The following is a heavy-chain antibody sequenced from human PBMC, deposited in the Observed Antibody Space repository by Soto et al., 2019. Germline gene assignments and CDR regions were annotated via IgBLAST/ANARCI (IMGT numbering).Heavy chain of an antibody. V-gene: IGHV4-4*02. D-gene: IGHD6-19*01. J-gene: IGHJ4*02. Sequence: PSDSLSLRCAVSGDSVTSNVWWSWFRQPTGKGLEWIGEAYHNGLTDYNPSLKSRVTMSVDTSKNEFSPKLTSLTAADTAIYYCARDAAVPGESDRFDYWGQGTLVTVSS. CDR3: ARDAAVPGESDRFDY. CDR2: AYHNGLT. CDR1: GDSVTSNVW.